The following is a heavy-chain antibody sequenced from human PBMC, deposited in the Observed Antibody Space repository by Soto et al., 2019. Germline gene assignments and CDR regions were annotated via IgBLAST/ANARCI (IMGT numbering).Heavy chain of an antibody. Sequence: SETLSLTCTVSGGPISSSNYYWGWFRQPPGKGLEWIGSIYYSGSTYYNPSLKSRVTISVDTSKNQFSLKLSSVTAADTAVYYCATQEVGGSYVYTFDPWGQGTLVTV. V-gene: IGHV4-39*01. D-gene: IGHD1-26*01. J-gene: IGHJ5*02. CDR2: IYYSGST. CDR3: ATQEVGGSYVYTFDP. CDR1: GGPISSSNYY.